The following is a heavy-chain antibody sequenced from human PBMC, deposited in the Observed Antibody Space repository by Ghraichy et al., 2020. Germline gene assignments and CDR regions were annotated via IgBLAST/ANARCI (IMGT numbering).Heavy chain of an antibody. J-gene: IGHJ6*03. CDR3: ARHVTEGGFLIVVPVIYFMDV. CDR2: IYYSGST. Sequence: SETLSLTCSISGGSISTSSYYWGWIRQPPGKGLEWIGSIYYSGSTSFNPSLKSRVTISIDTSKNQFSLKVRSVTAADTAVYYCARHVTEGGFLIVVPVIYFMDVWGKGTTVTDSS. CDR1: GGSISTSSYY. D-gene: IGHD2-15*01. V-gene: IGHV4-39*01.